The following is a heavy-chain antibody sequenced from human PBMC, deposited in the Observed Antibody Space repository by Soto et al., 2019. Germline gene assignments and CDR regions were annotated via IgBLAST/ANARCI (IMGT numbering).Heavy chain of an antibody. CDR3: ARDKDRLKLGGNYYDGMDV. CDR1: GGTFGNSA. Sequence: QVQLVQSGAEVKKPGSSVTVSCKASGGTFGNSAISWVRQAPGQGLEWMGGSLPIFPTPDYAQKFQGRVTSTVDVSTSTAYMEVPSLRSEDTAVDSCARDKDRLKLGGNYYDGMDVWGQGTTVTVSS. D-gene: IGHD6-25*01. J-gene: IGHJ6*02. CDR2: SLPIFPTP. V-gene: IGHV1-69*12.